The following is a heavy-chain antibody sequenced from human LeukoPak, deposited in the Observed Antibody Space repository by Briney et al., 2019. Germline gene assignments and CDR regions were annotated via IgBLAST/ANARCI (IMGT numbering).Heavy chain of an antibody. J-gene: IGHJ5*02. CDR3: ARVEYYYDSSGYYYNWFDP. Sequence: SETLSLTCTVSGGSISSYYWSWIRQPPGKGLEWIGYIYYSGSTNYNPSLKSRVTISVDTSKNQFSLKLSSVTAADTAVYYCARVEYYYDSSGYYYNWFDPWGQGTLVTVSS. V-gene: IGHV4-59*01. D-gene: IGHD3-22*01. CDR2: IYYSGST. CDR1: GGSISSYY.